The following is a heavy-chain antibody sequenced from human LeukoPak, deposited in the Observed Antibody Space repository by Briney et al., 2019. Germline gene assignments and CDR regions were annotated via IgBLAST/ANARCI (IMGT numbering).Heavy chain of an antibody. J-gene: IGHJ4*02. CDR3: ATSAHIEVGTAPPPDY. V-gene: IGHV3-33*01. Sequence: GRSLRLSCATSGFTFNRFGMHWVRQAPGKVLEWVAVIWYDGSNKDYADSVKGRFTISRDNSKNTLYLQMSGLRAEDTAVYYCATSAHIEVGTAPPPDYWGQGTLVTVTS. CDR2: IWYDGSNK. CDR1: GFTFNRFG. D-gene: IGHD2-21*02.